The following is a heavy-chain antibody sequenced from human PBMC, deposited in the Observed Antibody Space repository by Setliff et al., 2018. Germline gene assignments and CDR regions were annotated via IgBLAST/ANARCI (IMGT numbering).Heavy chain of an antibody. D-gene: IGHD3-22*01. V-gene: IGHV4-38-2*02. CDR1: GYSISSGYY. CDR2: IYHSGST. J-gene: IGHJ3*02. CDR3: ARDVDYYDSSGLDAFDI. Sequence: SETLSLTCAVSGYSISSGYYWGWIRQPPGKGLEWIGSIYHSGSTYYNPSLKSRVTISVDTPKNQFSLKLSSVTAADTAVYYCARDVDYYDSSGLDAFDIWGQGTMVTVSS.